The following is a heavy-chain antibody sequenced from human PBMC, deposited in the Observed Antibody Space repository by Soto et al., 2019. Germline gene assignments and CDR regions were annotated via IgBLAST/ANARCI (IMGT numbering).Heavy chain of an antibody. CDR2: IYYSGST. CDR3: ARRSNVVVVAATRAAFDI. Sequence: SETLSLTCTVSGGSISSYYWSWIRQPPGKGLEWIGYIYYSGSTNYNPSLKSRVTISVDTSKNQFSLKLSSVTAADTAVYYCARRSNVVVVAATRAAFDIWGQGTMVTVSS. CDR1: GGSISSYY. V-gene: IGHV4-59*08. D-gene: IGHD2-15*01. J-gene: IGHJ3*02.